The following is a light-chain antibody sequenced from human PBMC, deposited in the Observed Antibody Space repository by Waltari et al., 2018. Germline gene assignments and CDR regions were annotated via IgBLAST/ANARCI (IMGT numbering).Light chain of an antibody. V-gene: IGLV2-14*01. Sequence: QSALTQPASVSGSPGQSITISCTGTSSDVGGYNYVSWYQQHPGKAPKLMIYEVSNRPAGVSTRVSGSKCGNTASLTISGLQAEDGADYYCSSYTSSSPYVFGTGTKVTVL. CDR2: EVS. J-gene: IGLJ1*01. CDR1: SSDVGGYNY. CDR3: SSYTSSSPYV.